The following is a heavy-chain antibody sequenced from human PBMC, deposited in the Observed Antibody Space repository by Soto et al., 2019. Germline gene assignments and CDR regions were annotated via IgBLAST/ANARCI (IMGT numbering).Heavy chain of an antibody. CDR1: GGYISSYY. J-gene: IGHJ6*03. Sequence: PSETLPLTCTVSGGYISSYYWSWIRQPPGKGLEWIGYIYYSGSTNYNPSLKSRVTISVDTSKNQFSLKLSSVTAADTAVYYCARAHICSGGSCYSVLGYYYMDVWGKGTTVTVSS. V-gene: IGHV4-59*08. CDR3: ARAHICSGGSCYSVLGYYYMDV. D-gene: IGHD2-15*01. CDR2: IYYSGST.